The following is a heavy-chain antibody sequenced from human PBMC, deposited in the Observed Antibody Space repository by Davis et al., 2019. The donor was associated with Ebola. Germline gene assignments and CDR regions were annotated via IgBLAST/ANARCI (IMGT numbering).Heavy chain of an antibody. CDR3: ARASSSGWYVNFDL. J-gene: IGHJ2*01. D-gene: IGHD6-19*01. CDR1: GYTFTSYD. V-gene: IGHV1-8*01. CDR2: MNPNSGNP. Sequence: ASVTVSCKASGYTFTSYDINWVRQATGQGLECMGWMNPNSGNPGYAQKFQGRVTMTRNTSISTAYMELSSLRSEDTAVYYCARASSSGWYVNFDLWGRGTLFTVSS.